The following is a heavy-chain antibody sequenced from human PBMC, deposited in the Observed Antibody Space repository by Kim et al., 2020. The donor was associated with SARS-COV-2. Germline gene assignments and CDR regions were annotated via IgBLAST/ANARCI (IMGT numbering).Heavy chain of an antibody. CDR1: GFTFSSYG. D-gene: IGHD3-10*01. Sequence: GGSLRLSCAASGFTFSSYGMHWVRQAPGKGLEWVAVISYDGSNKYYADSVKGRFTISRDNSKNTLYLQMNSLRAEDTAVYYCARDLGPGTPIDYWGQGTLVTVSS. J-gene: IGHJ4*02. CDR3: ARDLGPGTPIDY. V-gene: IGHV3-33*05. CDR2: ISYDGSNK.